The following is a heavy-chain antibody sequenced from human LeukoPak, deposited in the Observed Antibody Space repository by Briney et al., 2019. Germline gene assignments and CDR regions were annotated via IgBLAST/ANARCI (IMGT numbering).Heavy chain of an antibody. Sequence: GGSLRLSCAASGFKFTSYSMNWVRQAPGKGLEWISYISSSGSPIYYADSVKGRFTISRDNAKKSSDLQMTNLTAEDTAVYFCARGSRFDHWGQGAPVTVSS. CDR3: ARGSRFDH. J-gene: IGHJ4*02. CDR2: ISSSGSPI. V-gene: IGHV3-48*04. CDR1: GFKFTSYS.